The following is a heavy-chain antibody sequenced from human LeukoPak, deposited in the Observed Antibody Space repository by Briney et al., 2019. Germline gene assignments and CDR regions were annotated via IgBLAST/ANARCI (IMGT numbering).Heavy chain of an antibody. V-gene: IGHV4-59*08. CDR1: GGSISSYY. D-gene: IGHD6-19*01. CDR2: IYYTGAT. Sequence: PSETLSLTCTVSGGSISSYYWTWIRQPPGKGLEWLGYIYYTGATSYNPSLQSRVTISVDTSKKQFSLKLTSVTAADTAVYYCARYGGSGWVIDNWGQGTLVTVSS. J-gene: IGHJ4*02. CDR3: ARYGGSGWVIDN.